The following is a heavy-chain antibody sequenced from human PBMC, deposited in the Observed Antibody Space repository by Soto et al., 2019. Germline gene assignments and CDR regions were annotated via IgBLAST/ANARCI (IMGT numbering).Heavy chain of an antibody. D-gene: IGHD5-18*01. J-gene: IGHJ4*02. CDR1: GFSLSTSGVG. CDR3: AHSGYSYVTAEPYSFDY. Sequence: QITLKESGPTLVKPTQTLTLTCTFSGFSLSTSGVGVGWIRQPPGKALEWLALIYWDDDKRYSPSLKSRLTITKDTSKNQVVLTMTNMDPVDTATYYCAHSGYSYVTAEPYSFDYWGQGTLVPVSS. V-gene: IGHV2-5*02. CDR2: IYWDDDK.